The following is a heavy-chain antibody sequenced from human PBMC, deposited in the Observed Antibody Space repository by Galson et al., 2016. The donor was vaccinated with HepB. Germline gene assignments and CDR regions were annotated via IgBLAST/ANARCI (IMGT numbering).Heavy chain of an antibody. J-gene: IGHJ3*01. V-gene: IGHV3-33*03. CDR2: IYYDGSKK. CDR1: GFIFRDHA. D-gene: IGHD5-12*01. Sequence: SLRLSCAASGFIFRDHAMHWVRQAPGKGLEWVAVIYYDGSKKFYGDSVKGRFTISRDNPKKMLYLQMNSLRAEDTARYYCASLPHGYDVNALDVWGQGTVVTVSS. CDR3: ASLPHGYDVNALDV.